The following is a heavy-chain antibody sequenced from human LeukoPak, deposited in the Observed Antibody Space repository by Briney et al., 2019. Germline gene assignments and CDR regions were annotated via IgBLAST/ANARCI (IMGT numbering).Heavy chain of an antibody. CDR2: ISWNSGSI. J-gene: IGHJ4*02. V-gene: IGHV3-9*01. CDR3: AKEGRAAENY. D-gene: IGHD6-13*01. CDR1: GFTFDDYA. Sequence: GGSLRLSCAASGFTFDDYAMHWVRQAPGKGLEWVSGISWNSGSIGYADSVKGRFTISRDNAKNSLYLQTNSLRAEDTALYYCAKEGRAAENYWGQGTLVTVSS.